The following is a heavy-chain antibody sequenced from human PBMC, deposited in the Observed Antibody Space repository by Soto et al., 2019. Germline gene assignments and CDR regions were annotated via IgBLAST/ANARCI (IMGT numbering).Heavy chain of an antibody. Sequence: EVQLVPSGAEVKKPGESLTISCKASGYIFSNYHIAWPRQKPGKGLEWVAVIFPGDSATMYGSSFRGPVTISPDTSTNPAYLHWSSLEASATAIYYCTRHGASSSRTGDYWGQGTLVTVSS. CDR2: IFPGDSAT. D-gene: IGHD3-16*01. CDR1: GYIFSNYH. V-gene: IGHV5-51*01. CDR3: TRHGASSSRTGDY. J-gene: IGHJ4*02.